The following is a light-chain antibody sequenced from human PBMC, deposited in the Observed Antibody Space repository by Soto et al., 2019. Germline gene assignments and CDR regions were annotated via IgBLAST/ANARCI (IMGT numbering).Light chain of an antibody. J-gene: IGKJ4*01. CDR2: SAS. Sequence: DIQLTQSPSFLSASVGDRVTITCRASQGISNYLAWYQQKPGKAPELLVYSASTLQSGVPSRFSGGGSETEFSLTIGTLQPEDFATYYCLQLNRYPLTFGGGTKV. CDR3: LQLNRYPLT. CDR1: QGISNY. V-gene: IGKV1-9*01.